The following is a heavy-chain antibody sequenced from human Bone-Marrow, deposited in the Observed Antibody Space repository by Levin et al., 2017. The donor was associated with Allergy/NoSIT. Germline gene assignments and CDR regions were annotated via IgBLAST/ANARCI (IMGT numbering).Heavy chain of an antibody. CDR1: GFTFSDYY. CDR3: ARDRCPQSSSTCPLFDADDT. V-gene: IGHV3-11*05. D-gene: IGHD6-13*01. Sequence: GESLKISCAASGFTFSDYYMSWVRQSPGRGLEWVSFISGSSFYIGYADSVKGRFIISRDNAKNSLSLEMNSLRAEDSPIYFCARDRCPQSSSTCPLFDADDTGGQETLVTVAT. CDR2: ISGSSFYI. J-gene: IGHJ3*02.